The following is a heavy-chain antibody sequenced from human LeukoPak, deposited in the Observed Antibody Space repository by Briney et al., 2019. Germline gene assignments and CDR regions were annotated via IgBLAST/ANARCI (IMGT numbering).Heavy chain of an antibody. CDR3: ARVGVGVVVAATQSLGAFDI. Sequence: SQTLSLTCAVSGGSISSGGYSWSWIRQPPGKGLEWIGYIYHSGSTYYNPSLKSRVTISVDRSKNQFSLKLSSVTAADTAVYYCARVGVGVVVAATQSLGAFDIWGQGTMVTVSS. D-gene: IGHD2-15*01. CDR1: GGSISSGGYS. CDR2: IYHSGST. V-gene: IGHV4-30-2*01. J-gene: IGHJ3*02.